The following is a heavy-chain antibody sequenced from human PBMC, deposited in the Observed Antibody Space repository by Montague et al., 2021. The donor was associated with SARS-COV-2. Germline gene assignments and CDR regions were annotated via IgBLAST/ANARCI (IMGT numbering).Heavy chain of an antibody. V-gene: IGHV4-59*08. D-gene: IGHD3-10*01. CDR3: ARHKKRLWFGELLFDY. J-gene: IGHJ4*02. Sequence: SETRSLTCTVSGGSISSYYWSWIRQPPGKGLEWIGYIYYSGSTNYNPSLKSRVTISVDTSKNQFSLKLSSVTAADTAVYYCARHKKRLWFGELLFDYWGQGTLVTVSS. CDR1: GGSISSYY. CDR2: IYYSGST.